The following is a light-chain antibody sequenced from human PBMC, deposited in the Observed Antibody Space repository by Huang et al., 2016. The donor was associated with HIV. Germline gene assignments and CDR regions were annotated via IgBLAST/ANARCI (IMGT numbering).Light chain of an antibody. J-gene: IGKJ1*01. V-gene: IGKV1-39*01. CDR1: QSISRY. Sequence: DIQMTQSPSSLSASVGDRVTITCRARQSISRYLNWYQQKPGKAPNVVVYAAYEVQSGVPSRFSGSGSGTDFTLTISSLQPEDFATYYCQQSYTTSRTFGQGTKVEIK. CDR2: AAY. CDR3: QQSYTTSRT.